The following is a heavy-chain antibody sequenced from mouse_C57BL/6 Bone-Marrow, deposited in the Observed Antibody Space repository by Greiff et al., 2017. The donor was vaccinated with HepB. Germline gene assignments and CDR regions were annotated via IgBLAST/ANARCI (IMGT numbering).Heavy chain of an antibody. CDR1: GYAFSSSW. Sequence: VQLQQSGPELVKPGASVKISCKASGYAFSSSWMNWVKQRPGKGLEWIGRIYPGDGDTNYNGKFKGKATLTAEKSSSTAYMQLSSLTSEDSAVYFCARSSYYYGSTWGQGTSVTVSS. CDR2: IYPGDGDT. D-gene: IGHD1-1*01. CDR3: ARSSYYYGST. V-gene: IGHV1-82*01. J-gene: IGHJ4*01.